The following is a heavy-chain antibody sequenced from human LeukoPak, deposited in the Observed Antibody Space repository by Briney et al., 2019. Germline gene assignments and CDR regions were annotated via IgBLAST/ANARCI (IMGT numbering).Heavy chain of an antibody. CDR1: GGSINSYY. Sequence: SETLSLTCTVSGGSINSYYWSWIRQPPGKGLEWIGYIYYSGSTNYNPSLKSRVTISVDTSKNQFSLKLSSVTAADTAVYYCARARVGAAEYWGQGTLVTVSS. D-gene: IGHD2-15*01. V-gene: IGHV4-59*01. CDR2: IYYSGST. CDR3: ARARVGAAEY. J-gene: IGHJ4*02.